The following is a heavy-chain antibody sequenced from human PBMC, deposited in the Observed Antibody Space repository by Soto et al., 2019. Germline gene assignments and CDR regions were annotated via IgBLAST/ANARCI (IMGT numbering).Heavy chain of an antibody. D-gene: IGHD1-1*01. CDR3: AKDVLERRSSRWFDP. CDR2: ISYDGSNK. CDR1: GLTFSSYG. J-gene: IGHJ5*02. Sequence: QVQLVESGGGVVQPGRSLRLSCAASGLTFSSYGMHWVRQAPGKGLEWVAVISYDGSNKYYADSVKGRFTIYRDNSKNTLYLQMNSLRAEDTAVYYCAKDVLERRSSRWFDPWGQGTLVTVSS. V-gene: IGHV3-30*18.